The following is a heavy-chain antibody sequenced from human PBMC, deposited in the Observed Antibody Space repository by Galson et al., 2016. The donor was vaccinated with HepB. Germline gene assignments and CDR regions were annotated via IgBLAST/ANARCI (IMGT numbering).Heavy chain of an antibody. CDR1: GGSFNDFF. J-gene: IGHJ4*02. D-gene: IGHD4-17*01. Sequence: TLSLTCSVSGGSFNDFFWNWIRQPPGKGLEWIGYVYYSGNTNYNPSLKSRVTISVDTSKNQFSLKLNSVTAADTAVYFCAREVHGDNDYLDSWGQGTLVTVSS. CDR2: VYYSGNT. V-gene: IGHV4-59*01. CDR3: AREVHGDNDYLDS.